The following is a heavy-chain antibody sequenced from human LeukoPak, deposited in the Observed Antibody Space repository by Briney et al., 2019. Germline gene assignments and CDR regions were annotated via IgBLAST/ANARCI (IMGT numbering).Heavy chain of an antibody. V-gene: IGHV3-21*01. CDR3: ARSGTGTTYYYYMDV. Sequence: GGSLRLSCAASGFTLSSYSMNWVRQAPGKGLEWISSISSSSSYIYYADSVKGRFTISRDNAKNSLYLQMNSLRAEDTAVYYCARSGTGTTYYYYMDVWGKGTTVTVSS. D-gene: IGHD1-7*01. CDR1: GFTLSSYS. J-gene: IGHJ6*03. CDR2: ISSSSSYI.